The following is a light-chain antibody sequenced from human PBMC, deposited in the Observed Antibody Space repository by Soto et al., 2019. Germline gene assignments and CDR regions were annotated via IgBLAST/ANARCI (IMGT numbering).Light chain of an antibody. J-gene: IGKJ1*01. CDR2: DAS. V-gene: IGKV1-5*01. CDR1: QSISGW. CDR3: QQYNAMTWT. Sequence: DIAMTQSPSTLSASVGDRVTITCRASQSISGWLAWYQQKPGKAPKLLMYDASDLESGVPSRFSGSGSGTEFSLTISSLQPDDFAVYYCQQYNAMTWTFGQGTKVEIK.